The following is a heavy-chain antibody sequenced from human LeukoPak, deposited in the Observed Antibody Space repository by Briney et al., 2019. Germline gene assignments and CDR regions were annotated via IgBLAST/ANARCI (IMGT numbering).Heavy chain of an antibody. CDR3: ATEIGATLDY. D-gene: IGHD1-26*01. Sequence: GSLRLSCAASGFTFSSYAMHWVRQAPGKGLEWVAVISYDGSNKYYADSVKGRFTISRDNSKNTLYLQMNSLRAEDTAVYYCATEIGATLDYWGQGTLVTVSS. CDR2: ISYDGSNK. J-gene: IGHJ4*02. V-gene: IGHV3-30-3*01. CDR1: GFTFSSYA.